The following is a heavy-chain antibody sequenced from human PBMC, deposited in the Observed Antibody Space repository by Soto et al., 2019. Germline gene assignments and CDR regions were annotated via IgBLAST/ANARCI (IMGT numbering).Heavy chain of an antibody. Sequence: EVQLLESGGDLVQPGGSLRLSCAASGFTFSSYAMSWVRQAPGKGLEWVSAISGTGATTYHAGSVKGRFIISRDNSKNTLYLQMNSLRADDSALYYCAKFFAKTGGNSGWPWTFHFWGQGTLVTVSS. V-gene: IGHV3-23*01. D-gene: IGHD6-25*01. CDR2: ISGTGATT. CDR1: GFTFSSYA. CDR3: AKFFAKTGGNSGWPWTFHF. J-gene: IGHJ4*02.